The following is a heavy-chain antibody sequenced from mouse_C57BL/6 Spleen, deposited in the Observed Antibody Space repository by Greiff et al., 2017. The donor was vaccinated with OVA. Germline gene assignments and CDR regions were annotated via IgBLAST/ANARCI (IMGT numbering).Heavy chain of an antibody. CDR2: IYPGGGYT. CDR1: GYTFTNYW. J-gene: IGHJ1*03. Sequence: VQLKESGAELVRPGTSVKMSCKASGYTFTNYWIGWAKQRPGHGLEWIGDIYPGGGYTNYNEKFKGKATLTADKSSSTAYMQFSSLTSEDSAIYYCARREGDWYFDVWGTGTTVTVSS. V-gene: IGHV1-63*01. CDR3: ARREGDWYFDV.